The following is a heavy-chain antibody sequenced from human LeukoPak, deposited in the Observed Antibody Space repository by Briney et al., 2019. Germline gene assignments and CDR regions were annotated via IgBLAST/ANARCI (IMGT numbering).Heavy chain of an antibody. CDR3: ARDQSEYYYDSRDYFDY. CDR1: GFTFSSYA. V-gene: IGHV3-23*01. J-gene: IGHJ4*02. CDR2: ISGSGGST. D-gene: IGHD3-22*01. Sequence: GGSLRLSCAASGFTFSSYAMSWVRQAPGKGLEGVSAISGSGGSTYYADSVKGRFTISRDNAKNSLYLQMNSLRAEDTAVYYCARDQSEYYYDSRDYFDYWGQGTLVTVSS.